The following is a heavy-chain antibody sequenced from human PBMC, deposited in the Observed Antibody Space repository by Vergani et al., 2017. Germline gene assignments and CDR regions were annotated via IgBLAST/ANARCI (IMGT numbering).Heavy chain of an antibody. J-gene: IGHJ6*03. V-gene: IGHV4-34*01. CDR2: IDHPGRP. CDR3: ARVNTETKGHRYYYDYMDV. D-gene: IGHD4-11*01. CDR1: GGSLTSYH. Sequence: QVQLQQWGGGLLKPSETLSLTCVLNGGSLTSYHWTWIRQSPGEGLEWFGDIDHPGRPDYHPSLKGRLTLSVDKARNKFSLTLNTVTDTDTAIYFCARVNTETKGHRYYYDYMDVWGQGTAVTVS.